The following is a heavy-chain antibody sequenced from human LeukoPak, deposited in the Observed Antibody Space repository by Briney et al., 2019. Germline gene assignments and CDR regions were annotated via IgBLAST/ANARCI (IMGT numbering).Heavy chain of an antibody. J-gene: IGHJ4*02. Sequence: PSETLSLTCTVSGGSMSSSTYYWGWIRQPPGKGLERIGTIYHSGSTYYNTSLKSRLTISVDTSKNQFSLKLSSVTAGDTAVYYCARLLGTEVWFLDYWGRGTLVTVSS. V-gene: IGHV4-39*01. CDR3: ARLLGTEVWFLDY. CDR2: IYHSGST. D-gene: IGHD1/OR15-1a*01. CDR1: GGSMSSSTYY.